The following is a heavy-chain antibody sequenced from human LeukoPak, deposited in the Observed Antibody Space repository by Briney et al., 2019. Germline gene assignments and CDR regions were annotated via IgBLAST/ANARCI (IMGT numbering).Heavy chain of an antibody. Sequence: SVKVSCKASGYTFTDYYMHWVRQAPGQGLEWMGRIIPILGIANYAQKFQGRVTITADKSTSTAYMELSGLRSEDTAVYYCARGISSSSFDYWGQGTLVTVSS. J-gene: IGHJ4*02. D-gene: IGHD6-6*01. V-gene: IGHV1-69*04. CDR3: ARGISSSSFDY. CDR1: GYTFTDYY. CDR2: IIPILGIA.